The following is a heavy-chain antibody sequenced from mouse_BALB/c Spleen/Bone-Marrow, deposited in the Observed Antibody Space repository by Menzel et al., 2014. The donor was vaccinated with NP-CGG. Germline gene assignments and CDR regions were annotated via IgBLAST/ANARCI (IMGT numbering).Heavy chain of an antibody. D-gene: IGHD2-1*01. CDR3: AREDGNHVGFAY. V-gene: IGHV1-9*01. CDR1: GYTFSSYW. J-gene: IGHJ3*01. CDR2: ILPGSGST. Sequence: VKLMESGAELMKPGASVKISCKATGYTFSSYWIEWVKQRPGHGLEWIGEILPGSGSTNYNEKFKGEATFTADTSSNTAYMQLSSLTSEDSAVYYCAREDGNHVGFAYWGQGTLVTVSA.